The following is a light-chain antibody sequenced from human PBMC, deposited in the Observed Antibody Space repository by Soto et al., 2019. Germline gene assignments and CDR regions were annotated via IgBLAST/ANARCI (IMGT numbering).Light chain of an antibody. J-gene: IGLJ1*01. V-gene: IGLV2-14*01. Sequence: QSALTQPASVSGSPGQSITISCTGSGRDIGAYDYVSWYQQHPGIAPKLIIYGVKNRPSGVSNRFSASKSAFTASLTISGLQTEDEADYYCSSYTTSYFYVFGPGTKLTVL. CDR1: GRDIGAYDY. CDR3: SSYTTSYFYV. CDR2: GVK.